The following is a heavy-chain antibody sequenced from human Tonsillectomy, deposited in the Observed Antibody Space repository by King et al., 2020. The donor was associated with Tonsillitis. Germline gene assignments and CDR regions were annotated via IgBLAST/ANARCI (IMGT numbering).Heavy chain of an antibody. CDR3: ARVYSGYANGVYFDY. CDR2: ISSSGSYI. D-gene: IGHD5-12*01. CDR1: GFTFSSHT. J-gene: IGHJ4*02. Sequence: VQLVESGGGLVKPGGSLRLSCAASGFTFSSHTMNWVRQAPGKGLGWVSSISSSGSYIYYADSVKGRFTISRDNANNSVYLQMTSLGAEDMAVYYGARVYSGYANGVYFDYWGQGALVTVSS. V-gene: IGHV3-21*01.